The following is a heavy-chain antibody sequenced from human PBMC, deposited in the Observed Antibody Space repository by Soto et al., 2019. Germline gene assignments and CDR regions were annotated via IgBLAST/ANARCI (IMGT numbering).Heavy chain of an antibody. CDR3: ASTRGY. J-gene: IGHJ4*02. V-gene: IGHV3-7*02. Sequence: ESGGGLVQPGGSLRLSFAVSGFTFTGYWMKWVRQAPAKGLEWVATIQEDGSETYYVDSVKGRFTISRDSAKNSVYLQMNGLRVDDTAVYYCASTRGYWGQGTMVTVSA. D-gene: IGHD3-3*01. CDR2: IQEDGSET. CDR1: GFTFTGYW.